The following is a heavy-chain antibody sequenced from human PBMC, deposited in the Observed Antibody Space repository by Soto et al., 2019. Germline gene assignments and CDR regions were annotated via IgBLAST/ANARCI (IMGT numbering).Heavy chain of an antibody. CDR2: IYWDDDK. J-gene: IGHJ3*02. Sequence: QITLKESGPPLVNVTQTLTLTCTFSGFSLTTSEVGVGWIRQPPGKALEWLAFIYWDDDKRYSPSLKSRLTIIKDTSKNQVLLTMTNMDPVDTATYYCAHRRNDYSGTDAFDIWGQGTMVIVSS. CDR1: GFSLTTSEVG. V-gene: IGHV2-5*02. D-gene: IGHD1-26*01. CDR3: AHRRNDYSGTDAFDI.